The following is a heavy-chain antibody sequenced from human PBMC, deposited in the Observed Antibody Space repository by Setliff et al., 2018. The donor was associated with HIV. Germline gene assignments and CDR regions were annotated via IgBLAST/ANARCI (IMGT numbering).Heavy chain of an antibody. CDR2: INHRGST. J-gene: IGHJ4*02. D-gene: IGHD3-22*01. CDR3: ARHDSGGYYSLDY. V-gene: IGHV4-34*01. CDR1: GGSFSGYN. Sequence: PSETLSLTCAVYGGSFSGYNWNWIRQPPGKGLEWIGEINHRGSTNYNPSLKSRVTISVDTSKNQFSLKLSSVTAADTAVYYCARHDSGGYYSLDYWGQGTLVTVSS.